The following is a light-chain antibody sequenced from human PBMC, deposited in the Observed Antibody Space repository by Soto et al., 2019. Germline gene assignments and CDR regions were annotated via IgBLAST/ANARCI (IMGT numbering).Light chain of an antibody. J-gene: IGKJ3*01. CDR1: QSVSSY. V-gene: IGKV3-11*01. CDR3: QQRRT. Sequence: EIVLTQSPATLSLSPGERATLSCRASQSVSSYLAWYQQKPGQAPRLLIYDASNRATGIPARFSGSGSGTDFTLTISSLEPEDSAVYYCQQRRTFGPGTKVDIK. CDR2: DAS.